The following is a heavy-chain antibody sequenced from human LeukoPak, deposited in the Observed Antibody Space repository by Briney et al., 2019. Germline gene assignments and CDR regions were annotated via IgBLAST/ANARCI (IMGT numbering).Heavy chain of an antibody. CDR3: AQGRLGSGWYVLHY. CDR1: GYTFTSYG. D-gene: IGHD6-19*01. CDR2: ISAYNGNT. V-gene: IGHV1-18*01. Sequence: ASVKVSCKASGYTFTSYGISWVRQAPGQGLEWMGWISAYNGNTNYAQKLQGRVTMTTDTSTSTAYMELRSLRSDDTAVYYCAQGRLGSGWYVLHYWGQGTLVTVSS. J-gene: IGHJ4*02.